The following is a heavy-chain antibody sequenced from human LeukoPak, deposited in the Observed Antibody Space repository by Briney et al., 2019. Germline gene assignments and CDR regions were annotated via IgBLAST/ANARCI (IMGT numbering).Heavy chain of an antibody. Sequence: GASVTVSFKASGYTFTGYCVRWVRQAPGQGLEWIGRINPNADITTYAQKFQGRVTVTRDTSINTAYMELSSLRSGDTAVYYCVRSRLDGYGSGGYLYYFDYWGQGTLVTVSP. CDR2: INPNADIT. CDR1: GYTFTGYC. CDR3: VRSRLDGYGSGGYLYYFDY. V-gene: IGHV1-2*06. D-gene: IGHD3-22*01. J-gene: IGHJ4*02.